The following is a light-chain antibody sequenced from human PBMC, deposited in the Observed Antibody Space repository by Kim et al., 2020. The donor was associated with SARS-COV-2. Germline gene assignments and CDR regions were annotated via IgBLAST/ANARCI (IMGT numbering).Light chain of an antibody. Sequence: YELTQPPSVSVSPGQTASITCSGDKLGDKYACWYQQKPGQSPVLVIYQDSKRPSGIPERFSGSNSGNTATLTISGTQAMDEADYYCQAWDSSTASYVFGTGTKVTVL. CDR3: QAWDSSTASYV. CDR2: QDS. J-gene: IGLJ1*01. V-gene: IGLV3-1*01. CDR1: KLGDKY.